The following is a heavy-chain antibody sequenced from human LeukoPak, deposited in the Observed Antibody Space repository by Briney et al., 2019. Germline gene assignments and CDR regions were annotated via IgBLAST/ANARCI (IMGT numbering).Heavy chain of an antibody. J-gene: IGHJ4*02. CDR1: GFTFSSYA. V-gene: IGHV3-23*01. CDR2: ISGSSGST. Sequence: PGGSLRLSCAASGFTFSSYAMSWVRQAPGKGLEGVSAISGSSGSTYYADSVKGRFTISRDNSKNTLYLQMNSLRAEDTAVYYCAKDNYYGSGSYVDYWGQGTLVTVSS. D-gene: IGHD3-10*01. CDR3: AKDNYYGSGSYVDY.